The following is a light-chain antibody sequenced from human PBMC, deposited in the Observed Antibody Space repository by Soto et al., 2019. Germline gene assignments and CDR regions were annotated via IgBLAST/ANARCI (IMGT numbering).Light chain of an antibody. CDR1: QSVSSNY. V-gene: IGKV3-20*01. CDR2: GAS. Sequence: EIVLTQSPGSLSLSPGERATLSCRASQSVSSNYLAWYQQKPGQAPRLLIYGASSRATGIPDRFSGSGSGTDVTLTISRLEPEDFAVYYCQQYGGSPRPFGQGTKVEVK. CDR3: QQYGGSPRP. J-gene: IGKJ1*01.